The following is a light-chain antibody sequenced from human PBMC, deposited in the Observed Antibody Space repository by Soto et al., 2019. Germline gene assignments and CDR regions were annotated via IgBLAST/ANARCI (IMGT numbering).Light chain of an antibody. J-gene: IGKJ1*01. V-gene: IGKV3-20*01. CDR3: QQYGSLPRT. CDR1: QSVSSN. Sequence: EIVMTQSPATLSVSPGERATLSCRASQSVSSNLAWYQQKPGQAPTLLIYGASARATGIPDRFSGSGSGTDFTLTISRLEPEDFAVYYCQQYGSLPRTFGQGTKVDIK. CDR2: GAS.